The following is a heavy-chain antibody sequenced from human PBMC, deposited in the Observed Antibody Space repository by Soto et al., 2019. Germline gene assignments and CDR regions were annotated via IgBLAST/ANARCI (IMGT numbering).Heavy chain of an antibody. CDR2: ISYDGSNK. CDR3: ARDPTITFGGDAFDI. CDR1: GFTFSSYA. D-gene: IGHD3-16*01. J-gene: IGHJ3*02. V-gene: IGHV3-30-3*01. Sequence: PVGSPRLFCAASGFTFSSYAMHWVRHSPGKGLEWVAVISYDGSNKYYADSVKGRFTISRDNSKNTLYLQMNSLRAEDTAVYYCARDPTITFGGDAFDIWRQGTMVPVSS.